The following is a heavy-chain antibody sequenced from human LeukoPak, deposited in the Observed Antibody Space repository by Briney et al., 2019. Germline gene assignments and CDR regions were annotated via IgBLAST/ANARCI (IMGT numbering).Heavy chain of an antibody. J-gene: IGHJ4*02. CDR2: ISTTSSYA. CDR3: ARVHQGYFDY. V-gene: IGHV3-11*05. Sequence: GGSLRLSCAASGFTFSDYYMSWIRQAPGKGLEWVSYISTTSSYADYADSVRGRFTISRDNAKNLLYLQMNSLRPEDTAVYYCARVHQGYFDYWGQGTLVTVSS. CDR1: GFTFSDYY.